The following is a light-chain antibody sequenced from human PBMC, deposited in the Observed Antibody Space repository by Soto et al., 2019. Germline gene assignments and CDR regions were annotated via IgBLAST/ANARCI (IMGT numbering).Light chain of an antibody. CDR2: DAS. Sequence: EIVLTQSPATLSLSPGERATLSCRASQSVSSYLAWYQQKPGQAPRLLIYDASNRATGIPARFSGSGAGTDFSLPISSLEPEDFAVYYCQQRSNWPPKWTFGQGTKVEIQ. CDR3: QQRSNWPPKWT. V-gene: IGKV3-11*01. CDR1: QSVSSY. J-gene: IGKJ1*01.